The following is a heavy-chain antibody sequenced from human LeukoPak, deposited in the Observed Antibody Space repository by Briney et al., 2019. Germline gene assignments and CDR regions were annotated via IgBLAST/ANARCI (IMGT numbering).Heavy chain of an antibody. Sequence: PSETLSLTCTVSGGSISSSSYYWGWIRQPPGKGLEWIGSIYYSGSTYYNPSLKSRVTISVDTSKNQFSLKLSSVTAADTAVYYCARDNGYCSSISCYILDYWGQGTLVTVSS. CDR2: IYYSGST. D-gene: IGHD2-2*02. J-gene: IGHJ4*02. CDR3: ARDNGYCSSISCYILDY. CDR1: GGSISSSSYY. V-gene: IGHV4-39*02.